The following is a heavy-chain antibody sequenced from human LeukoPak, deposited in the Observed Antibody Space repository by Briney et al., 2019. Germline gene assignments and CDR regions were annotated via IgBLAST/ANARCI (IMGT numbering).Heavy chain of an antibody. CDR2: IYYSGST. CDR3: ARDRGITMVRGVPSWFDP. Sequence: PSETLSLTCTVSGGSIGSYYWSWIRQPPGKGLEWIGYIYYSGSTNYNPSLKSRVTISVDTSKNQFSLKLSSVTAADTAVYYCARDRGITMVRGVPSWFDPWGQGTLVTVSS. D-gene: IGHD3-10*01. CDR1: GGSIGSYY. J-gene: IGHJ5*02. V-gene: IGHV4-59*01.